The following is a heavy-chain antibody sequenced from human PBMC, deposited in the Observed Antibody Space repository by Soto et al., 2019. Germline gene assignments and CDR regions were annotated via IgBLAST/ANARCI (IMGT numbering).Heavy chain of an antibody. J-gene: IGHJ6*02. V-gene: IGHV4-30-4*01. CDR1: CGSISSGDYY. CDR3: ARDSTNPGMDV. CDR2: IYYSGST. Sequence: SEPLSLTCTVSCGSISSGDYYWSLIRQPPGKGLEWIGYIYYSGSTYYNPSLKSRVTISVDTSKNQFSLKLSSVTAADTAVYYCARDSTNPGMDVWGQGTTVTVSS.